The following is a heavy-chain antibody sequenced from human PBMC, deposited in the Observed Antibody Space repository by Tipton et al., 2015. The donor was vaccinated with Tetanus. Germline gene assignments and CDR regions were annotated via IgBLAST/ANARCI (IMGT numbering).Heavy chain of an antibody. D-gene: IGHD4-17*01. V-gene: IGHV3-53*01. CDR1: GFTVSSNY. J-gene: IGHJ2*01. Sequence: QLVQSGGGLIQPGGSLRLSCAASGFTVSSNYMSWVRQAPGKGLEWVSVIFSGGSTYYADSVKGRFTISRDNSKNTLYLQMNSLRAEDTAVYYCARGREVTTVTIIGAHDWYFDPWGRGTLVTVSS. CDR2: IFSGGST. CDR3: ARGREVTTVTIIGAHDWYFDP.